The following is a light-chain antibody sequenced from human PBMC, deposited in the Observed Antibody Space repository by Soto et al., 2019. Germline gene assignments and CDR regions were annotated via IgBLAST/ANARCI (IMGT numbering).Light chain of an antibody. CDR2: GAS. CDR1: QSVSSSY. Sequence: EIVLTQSPGTLSLSPGERATLSCRASQSVSSSYLAWYQQKPGQAPRLLIYGASSRATDIPTRFSGGGSGTEFTLTISSLQYEDFAVYYCQQYNNWPRTFGQGTKLDIK. V-gene: IGKV3-15*01. J-gene: IGKJ1*01. CDR3: QQYNNWPRT.